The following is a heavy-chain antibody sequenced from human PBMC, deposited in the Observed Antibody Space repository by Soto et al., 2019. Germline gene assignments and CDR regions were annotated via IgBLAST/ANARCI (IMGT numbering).Heavy chain of an antibody. Sequence: GGSLRLSCAASGFTFSSYGMHWVRQAPGKGLEWVAVISYDGSNKYYADSVKGRFTISRDNSKNTLYLQMNSLRAEDTAVYYCAKDPGSGWYRIDYWGQGTLVTVSS. CDR3: AKDPGSGWYRIDY. CDR2: ISYDGSNK. CDR1: GFTFSSYG. J-gene: IGHJ4*02. V-gene: IGHV3-30*18. D-gene: IGHD6-19*01.